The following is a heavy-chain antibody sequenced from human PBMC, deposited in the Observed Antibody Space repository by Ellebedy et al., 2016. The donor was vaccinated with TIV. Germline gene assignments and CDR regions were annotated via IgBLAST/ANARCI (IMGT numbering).Heavy chain of an antibody. CDR3: AKEGVASSWSFAFYYMHV. CDR2: INPEETTT. J-gene: IGHJ6*03. V-gene: IGHV3-74*01. Sequence: GESLKISXAAYGFSFSSYWMHWVRQTPGKGLVWVSRINPEETTTTYADSVKGRFTISRDNSKNTVYLQMNSLRAEDTAVYYCAKEGVASSWSFAFYYMHVWGKGTTVTVSS. CDR1: GFSFSSYW. D-gene: IGHD2-2*01.